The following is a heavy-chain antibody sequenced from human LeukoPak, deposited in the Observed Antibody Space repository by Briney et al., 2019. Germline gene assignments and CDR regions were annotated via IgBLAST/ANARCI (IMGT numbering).Heavy chain of an antibody. D-gene: IGHD3-16*01. V-gene: IGHV7-4-1*02. Sequence: GASVKVSCKASGYTFTSYYMHWVRQAPGQGLEWMGWINTNTGNPTYAQGFTGRFVFSLDTSVSTAYLQISSLKAEDTAVYYCARDLYADYFDYWGQGTLVTVSS. J-gene: IGHJ4*02. CDR3: ARDLYADYFDY. CDR1: GYTFTSYY. CDR2: INTNTGNP.